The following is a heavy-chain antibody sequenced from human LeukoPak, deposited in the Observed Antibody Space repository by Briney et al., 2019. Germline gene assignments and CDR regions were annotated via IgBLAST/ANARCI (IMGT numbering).Heavy chain of an antibody. CDR1: GYSFTTYW. CDR3: ASQGGYTSGWLIFDY. CDR2: IYPGDSDT. V-gene: IGHV5-51*01. Sequence: GESLKISCKGSGYSFTTYWIGWVRQMPGKGLEWMGIIYPGDSDTRYGPSFQGQVTISADKSISTAYLQWSSLKASDTAMYYCASQGGYTSGWLIFDYWGQGTLVTVSS. D-gene: IGHD6-19*01. J-gene: IGHJ4*02.